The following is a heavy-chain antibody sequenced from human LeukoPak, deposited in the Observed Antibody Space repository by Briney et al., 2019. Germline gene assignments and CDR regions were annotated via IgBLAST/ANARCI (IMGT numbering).Heavy chain of an antibody. D-gene: IGHD2-2*01. CDR3: ARVAGPEVPAAWHFDL. CDR2: INHSGST. Sequence: SETLSLTCAVYGGSFSGYYWSWIRQPPGKGLEWIGEINHSGSTNYNPSLKSRVTISVDTSKNQFSLKLSSVTAADTAVYYCARVAGPEVPAAWHFDLWGRGTLVTVSS. CDR1: GGSFSGYY. J-gene: IGHJ2*01. V-gene: IGHV4-34*01.